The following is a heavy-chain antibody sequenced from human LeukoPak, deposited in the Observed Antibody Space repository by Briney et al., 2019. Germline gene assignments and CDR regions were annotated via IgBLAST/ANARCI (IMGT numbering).Heavy chain of an antibody. V-gene: IGHV3-30*04. CDR1: RFTFSSYA. D-gene: IGHD5-18*01. Sequence: GGSLRLSCAASRFTFSSYAMHWVRQAPGKGLEWVAVISYDGSNKYYADSVKGRFTISRDNSKDTLYVQMNSLRAEDTAVYYCARDHAMTGYSYGRYFDYWGQGTLLTVSS. CDR2: ISYDGSNK. CDR3: ARDHAMTGYSYGRYFDY. J-gene: IGHJ4*02.